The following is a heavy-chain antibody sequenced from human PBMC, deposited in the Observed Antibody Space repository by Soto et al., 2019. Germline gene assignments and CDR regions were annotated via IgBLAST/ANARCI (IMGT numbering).Heavy chain of an antibody. Sequence: PSETLSLTCAVSGGSVSATNWWSWIRQPPGKGLEWIGEINLSGTTNYNPSLKRRVTMSIDQSQNEVSLTLTAVTAADTAVYYCSRELFGGYSPAAYWGPGTLVTVSS. D-gene: IGHD2-15*01. V-gene: IGHV4-4*02. CDR1: GGSVSATNW. J-gene: IGHJ4*02. CDR2: INLSGTT. CDR3: SRELFGGYSPAAY.